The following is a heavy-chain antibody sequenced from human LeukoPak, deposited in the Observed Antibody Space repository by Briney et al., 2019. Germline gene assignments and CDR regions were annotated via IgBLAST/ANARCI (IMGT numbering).Heavy chain of an antibody. CDR1: GFTFSSYE. J-gene: IGHJ3*02. D-gene: IGHD3-9*01. CDR3: ARDRDTGYSGGDALDI. Sequence: PGGSLRLSCAASGFTFSSYEMNWVRQAPGKGLEWVSYVSSSGTAIYYADSVKGRFTISRDNAKNSLYLQMNSLRVEDTAVYYCARDRDTGYSGGDALDIWGQGTMITVSS. V-gene: IGHV3-48*03. CDR2: VSSSGTAI.